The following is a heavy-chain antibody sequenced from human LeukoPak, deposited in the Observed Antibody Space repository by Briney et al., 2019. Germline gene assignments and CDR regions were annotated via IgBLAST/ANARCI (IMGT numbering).Heavy chain of an antibody. D-gene: IGHD1-26*01. CDR1: GGTFSSYA. CDR2: IIPIFGTA. V-gene: IGHV1-69*05. CDR3: ARVPYSGSYPNYFDY. Sequence: SVKVPCKASGGTFSSYAISWVRQAPGQGLEWMGRIIPIFGTANYAQKFQGRVTITTDESTSTAYMELSSLRSEDTAVYYCARVPYSGSYPNYFDYWGQGTLVTVSS. J-gene: IGHJ4*02.